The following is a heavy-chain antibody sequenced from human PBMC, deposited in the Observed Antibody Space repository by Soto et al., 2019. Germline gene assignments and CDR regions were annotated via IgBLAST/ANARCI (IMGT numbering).Heavy chain of an antibody. D-gene: IGHD3-10*01. J-gene: IGHJ5*02. V-gene: IGHV1-18*04. CDR2: ISAYNGNT. Sequence: QVQLVQSGAEVKKPGASVKVSCKASGYTFTSYGISWVRQAPGQGLEWMVWISAYNGNTNYAQKLQGRVTMTTDTSTSTDYMERRSLRSYDTAVYYCAGEGYGSGWGTVFDPWGQGTLVTVSS. CDR1: GYTFTSYG. CDR3: AGEGYGSGWGTVFDP.